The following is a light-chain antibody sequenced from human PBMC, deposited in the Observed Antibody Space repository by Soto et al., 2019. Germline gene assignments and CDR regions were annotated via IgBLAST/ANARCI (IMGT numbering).Light chain of an antibody. CDR2: GAS. J-gene: IGKJ2*01. CDR3: QQYGSSPPYT. V-gene: IGKV3-20*01. CDR1: QSVSSSY. Sequence: EIVLTQSPGTLSLSPGERATLSCRASQSVSSSYLAWYQQKPGQAPRLLIYGASSRATGIPDRFSGSGSGTDFTLTISRLEPEDFAVYYCQQYGSSPPYTFGRGTKLVIK.